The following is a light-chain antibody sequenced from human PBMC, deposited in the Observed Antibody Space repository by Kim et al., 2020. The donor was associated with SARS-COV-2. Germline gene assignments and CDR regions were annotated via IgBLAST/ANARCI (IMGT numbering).Light chain of an antibody. V-gene: IGLV2-11*01. CDR3: CSDPGSFTYVV. J-gene: IGLJ2*01. CDR2: DVT. CDR1: SGHVGVYNY. Sequence: TIACAGTSGHVGVYNYVSWYQQLPGKAPKLIIYDVTKRPSGVPDRFSGFKSGNTASLTISGLQAEDEADYYCCSDPGSFTYVVFGGGTQLTVL.